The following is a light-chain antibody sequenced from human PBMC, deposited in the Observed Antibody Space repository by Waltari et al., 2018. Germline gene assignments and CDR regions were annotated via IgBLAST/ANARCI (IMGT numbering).Light chain of an antibody. J-gene: IGKJ1*01. CDR2: KAS. CDR1: QSLSTW. CDR3: QQYDSSRT. V-gene: IGKV1-5*03. Sequence: DIQMTQSPSTLSASVGDRVTITCRASQSLSTWLAWYQQKPGKAPKLLSYKASSLESGVPSRFSGSGSGTEFTLTISSLQPDDVATYYCQQYDSSRTFGQGTKVEIK.